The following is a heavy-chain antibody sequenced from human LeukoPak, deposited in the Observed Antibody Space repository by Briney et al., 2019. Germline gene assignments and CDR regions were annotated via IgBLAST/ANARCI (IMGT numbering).Heavy chain of an antibody. CDR3: ARVITAGDWRGFDY. D-gene: IGHD2-21*01. CDR1: GYSFTSSW. Sequence: AGESLKISCKGSGYSFTSSWIGWVRQMPGKGLEWMGIIYPGDSDTRYSPSFQGQVTISADRSISTAYLQWNSLKASDTAMYYCARVITAGDWRGFDYWGQGTLVTVSS. J-gene: IGHJ4*02. V-gene: IGHV5-51*01. CDR2: IYPGDSDT.